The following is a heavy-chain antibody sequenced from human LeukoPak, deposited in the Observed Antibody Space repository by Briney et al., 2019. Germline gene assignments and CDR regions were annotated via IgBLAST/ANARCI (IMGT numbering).Heavy chain of an antibody. J-gene: IGHJ3*02. D-gene: IGHD3-10*01. V-gene: IGHV4-31*03. Sequence: SETLCLTCTVSGGSISSGGYYWSWIRQHPGKGLEWIGYIYYSGSTYYNPSLKSRGTISVDTSKNQFSLKLSSVTAADTAVYYCARGILLWFGESTDAFDIWGQGTMVTVSS. CDR3: ARGILLWFGESTDAFDI. CDR1: GGSISSGGYY. CDR2: IYYSGST.